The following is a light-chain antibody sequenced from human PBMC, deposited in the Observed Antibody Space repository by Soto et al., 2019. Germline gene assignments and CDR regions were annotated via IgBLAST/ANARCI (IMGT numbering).Light chain of an antibody. Sequence: DIQLTQSPSTLSASVGGRVTITCRASQTAGVALAWYQQKPGKAPRLLIYRASTLGDGVPSRFSGRGSETEFTLTISGLQPEDFATYHCQQYLSYSRSVGQGTRVEI. J-gene: IGKJ1*01. V-gene: IGKV1-5*03. CDR2: RAS. CDR1: QTAGVA. CDR3: QQYLSYSRS.